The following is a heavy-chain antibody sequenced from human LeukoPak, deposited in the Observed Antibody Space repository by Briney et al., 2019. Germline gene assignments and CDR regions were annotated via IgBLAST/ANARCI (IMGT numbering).Heavy chain of an antibody. CDR1: RYTFPSYD. Sequence: ASVKVSCKASRYTFPSYDINWVRQATGQGLEWMGWMNPNSGNTGYAQKFQGRVTMTRNTSISTAYMELSSLRSEDTAVYYCARSYYYDSGFDYWGQGTLVTVSS. J-gene: IGHJ4*02. V-gene: IGHV1-8*01. CDR2: MNPNSGNT. CDR3: ARSYYYDSGFDY. D-gene: IGHD3-22*01.